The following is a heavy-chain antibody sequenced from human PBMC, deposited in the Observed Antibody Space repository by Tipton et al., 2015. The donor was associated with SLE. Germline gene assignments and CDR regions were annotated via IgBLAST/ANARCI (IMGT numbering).Heavy chain of an antibody. J-gene: IGHJ2*01. Sequence: TLSLTCTVSGGSISSGSYYWSWIRQPAGKGLEWIGRIYTSGSTKYNPSLKSRVTISVDTSKNQFSLKLSSVTAADTAVYYCARGRWYFDLWGRGTLVTVSS. CDR3: ARGRWYFDL. CDR2: IYTSGST. CDR1: GGSISSGSYY. V-gene: IGHV4-61*02.